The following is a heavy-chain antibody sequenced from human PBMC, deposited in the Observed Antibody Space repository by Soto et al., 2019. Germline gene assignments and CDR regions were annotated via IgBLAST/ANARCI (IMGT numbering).Heavy chain of an antibody. V-gene: IGHV3-23*01. J-gene: IGHJ3*02. CDR3: AKDGQYRTDGFDI. D-gene: IGHD5-18*01. CDR2: LSRGGGST. CDR1: GFTFSSHG. Sequence: EAQLSESGGDLVQPGGSLRLSCAASGFTFSSHGMSWVRQAPGKGLEWIAGLSRGGGSTYYADSVKGRFTISRDNSKNRRDLIMNSLRVEDTALYYCAKDGQYRTDGFDIWGQGTMVTVSS.